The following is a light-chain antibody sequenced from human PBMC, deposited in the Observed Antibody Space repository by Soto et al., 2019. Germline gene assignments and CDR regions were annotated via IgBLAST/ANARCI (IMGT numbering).Light chain of an antibody. CDR1: SSNIGSNY. CDR2: RNN. CDR3: AAWDDSHWV. Sequence: QSVLTQPPSVSGTPGQRVTISCSGSSSNIGSNYVYWYQQLPGTAPKLLIYRNNQRPSGVPDRFSGSKSGTSASLAISGLRSEDEADYYCAAWDDSHWVFGGGTKLTVL. J-gene: IGLJ3*02. V-gene: IGLV1-47*01.